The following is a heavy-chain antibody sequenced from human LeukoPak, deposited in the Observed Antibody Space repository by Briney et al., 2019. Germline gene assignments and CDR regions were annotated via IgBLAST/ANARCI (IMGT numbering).Heavy chain of an antibody. D-gene: IGHD3-10*01. Sequence: PGGSLRLSCAASGFIFSNYGMHWVRQAPGKGLKWVAFIRYDGGKNYYAESVKGRFTISRDNSMKTLFLQMNSLRAEDTAVYYCAKSYGSGSYYSEDFFDYWGQGILVTVSS. CDR3: AKSYGSGSYYSEDFFDY. CDR2: IRYDGGKN. J-gene: IGHJ4*02. CDR1: GFIFSNYG. V-gene: IGHV3-30*02.